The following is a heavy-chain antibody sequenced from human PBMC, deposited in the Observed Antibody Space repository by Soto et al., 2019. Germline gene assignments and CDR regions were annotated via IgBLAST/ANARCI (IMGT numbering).Heavy chain of an antibody. CDR3: ARDASLDCSSTSCYFDY. V-gene: IGHV3-23*01. J-gene: IGHJ4*02. CDR1: GFTFSSYA. CDR2: ISGSGGNT. Sequence: GGSLRLSCAASGFTFSSYAMSWVRQAPGKGLEWVSAISGSGGNTYYADSVKGRFTTSRDNAKNTLYLQMNSLRAEDTAVYYCARDASLDCSSTSCYFDYWGQGTLVTVSS. D-gene: IGHD2-2*01.